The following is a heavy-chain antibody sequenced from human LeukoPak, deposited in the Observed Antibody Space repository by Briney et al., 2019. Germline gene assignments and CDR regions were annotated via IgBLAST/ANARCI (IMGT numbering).Heavy chain of an antibody. CDR3: ARARGSKNWYFDL. CDR2: IYYSGST. D-gene: IGHD3-10*01. J-gene: IGHJ2*01. Sequence: SQTLSLTCTVSGDSISSSSGYYFRSWIRQHQGKGLEWIGYIYYSGSTYYNPSLKSRVTISVDTSKNQFSLKLSSVTAADTAVYYCARARGSKNWYFDLWGRGTLVTVSS. V-gene: IGHV4-31*03. CDR1: GDSISSSSGYYF.